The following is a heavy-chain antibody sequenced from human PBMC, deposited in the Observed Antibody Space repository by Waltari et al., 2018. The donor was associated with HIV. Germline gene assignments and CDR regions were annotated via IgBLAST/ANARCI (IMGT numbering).Heavy chain of an antibody. CDR1: GESFNGYY. D-gene: IGHD4-17*01. CDR3: ARPAVTTLKDAFDV. Sequence: QVQLQQWGAGLLKPSETLSLTCAVYGESFNGYYWTWIRQPPGKGLEWIGEINHFGSTNYNPSLKSRVTISVDTSKNQFSLRLSSVTAADTALYYCARPAVTTLKDAFDVWGQGTMVTVSS. CDR2: INHFGST. J-gene: IGHJ3*01. V-gene: IGHV4-34*01.